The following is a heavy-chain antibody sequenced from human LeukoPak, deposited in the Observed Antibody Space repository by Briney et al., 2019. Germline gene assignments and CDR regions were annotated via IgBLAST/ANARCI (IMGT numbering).Heavy chain of an antibody. CDR1: GFTFSSYE. D-gene: IGHD2-2*01. Sequence: PGESLTLSCAVSGFTFSSYEMNWVRQAPGKGLEWVSYISSSGSTIYYADSVKGRFTISRDNAKNSLYLQMNSLRAEDTAVYYCARDLVVVPAAPFDYWGRGTLVTVSS. CDR3: ARDLVVVPAAPFDY. J-gene: IGHJ4*02. CDR2: ISSSGSTI. V-gene: IGHV3-48*03.